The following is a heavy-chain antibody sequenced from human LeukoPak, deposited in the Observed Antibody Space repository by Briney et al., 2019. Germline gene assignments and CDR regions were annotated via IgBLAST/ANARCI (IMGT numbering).Heavy chain of an antibody. J-gene: IGHJ3*02. D-gene: IGHD5-18*01. CDR1: GGSISSSSYY. V-gene: IGHV4-61*02. CDR2: IYTSGST. CDR3: ARDKGAYSYGYRAFDI. Sequence: SETLSLTCTVSGGSISSSSYYWSWIRQPAGKGLEWIGRIYTSGSTNYNPSLKSRVTMSVDTSKNQFSLKLSSVTAADTAVYYCARDKGAYSYGYRAFDIWGQGTMVTVSS.